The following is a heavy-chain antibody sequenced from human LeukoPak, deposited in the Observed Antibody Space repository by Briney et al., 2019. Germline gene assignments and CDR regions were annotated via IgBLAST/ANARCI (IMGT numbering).Heavy chain of an antibody. J-gene: IGHJ6*03. CDR3: ASGRTYYDFWSGYYERDMDYYYYYMDV. CDR2: ISAYNGNT. Sequence: ASVKVSCKASGYTFTSYGISWVRQAPGQGLEWMGWISAYNGNTNYAQKLQGRVTMTTDTSTSTAYMELRSLRSDDTAVYYCASGRTYYDFWSGYYERDMDYYYYYMDVWGKGTTVTVSS. CDR1: GYTFTSYG. D-gene: IGHD3-3*01. V-gene: IGHV1-18*01.